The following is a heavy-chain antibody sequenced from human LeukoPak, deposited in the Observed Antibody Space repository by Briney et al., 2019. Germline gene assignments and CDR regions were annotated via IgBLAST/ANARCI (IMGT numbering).Heavy chain of an antibody. V-gene: IGHV3-21*01. CDR3: ARTSDTSGRLYWYFDL. CDR2: TSISSSYI. J-gene: IGHJ2*01. Sequence: PGGSLRLSCAASAFTFCSYSMNWVRQAPGKGLEWVSFTSISSSYIHYADSVKGRFTISRDNAKNSLYLQMNSLRAEDTAVYYCARTSDTSGRLYWYFDLWGRGTLVTVSS. D-gene: IGHD3-22*01. CDR1: AFTFCSYS.